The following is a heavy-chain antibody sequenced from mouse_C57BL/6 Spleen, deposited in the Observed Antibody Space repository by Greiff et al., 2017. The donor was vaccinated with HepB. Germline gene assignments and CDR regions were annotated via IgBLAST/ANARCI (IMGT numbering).Heavy chain of an antibody. J-gene: IGHJ2*01. V-gene: IGHV1-22*01. CDR2: INPNNGGT. D-gene: IGHD1-1*01. CDR1: GYTFTDYN. CDR3: ARKDYGSSYYFDY. Sequence: VQLKQSGPELVKPGASVKMSCKASGYTFTDYNMHWVKQSHGKSLEWIGYINPNNGGTSYNQKFKGKATLTVNKSSSTAYMELRSLTSEDSAVYYCARKDYGSSYYFDYWGQGTTLTVSS.